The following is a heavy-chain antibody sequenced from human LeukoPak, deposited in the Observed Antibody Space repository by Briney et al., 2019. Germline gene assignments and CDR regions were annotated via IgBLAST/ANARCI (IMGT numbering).Heavy chain of an antibody. Sequence: SVKVSCKASGYTFTSYGISWVRQAPGQGLEWMGGIIPIFGTANYAQKFQGRVTITADESTSTAYMELSSLRSEDTAVYYCAGVCSSTSCYRAGYYYGMDVWGQGTTVTVSS. J-gene: IGHJ6*02. V-gene: IGHV1-69*13. CDR1: GYTFTSYG. D-gene: IGHD2-2*01. CDR3: AGVCSSTSCYRAGYYYGMDV. CDR2: IIPIFGTA.